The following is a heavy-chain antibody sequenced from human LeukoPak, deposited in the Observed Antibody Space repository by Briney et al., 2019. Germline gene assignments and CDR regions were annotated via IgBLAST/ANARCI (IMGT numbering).Heavy chain of an antibody. Sequence: AASVKVSCKASGYTFTGYYMHWVRQAPGQGLEWMGWINPNSGGTNYAQKFQGRVTMTRDTSISTAYMELSRLRSDDTAVYYCARAIVATPPFDYWGQGTLVTVSS. CDR2: INPNSGGT. CDR1: GYTFTGYY. D-gene: IGHD5-12*01. CDR3: ARAIVATPPFDY. V-gene: IGHV1-2*02. J-gene: IGHJ4*02.